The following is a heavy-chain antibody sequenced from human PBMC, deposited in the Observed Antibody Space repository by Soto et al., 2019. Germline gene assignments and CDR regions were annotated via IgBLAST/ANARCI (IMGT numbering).Heavy chain of an antibody. D-gene: IGHD3-3*01. V-gene: IGHV1-8*01. CDR2: MNPNSGNT. CDR3: ARVDLGVHDFWSGYRGWFDP. Sequence: ASVKVSCKASGYTFTSYDINWVRQATGQGLEWMGWMNPNSGNTGYAQKFQGRVTMTRNTSISTAYMELSSLRSEDTAVYYCARVDLGVHDFWSGYRGWFDPWGQGTLVTVSS. CDR1: GYTFTSYD. J-gene: IGHJ5*02.